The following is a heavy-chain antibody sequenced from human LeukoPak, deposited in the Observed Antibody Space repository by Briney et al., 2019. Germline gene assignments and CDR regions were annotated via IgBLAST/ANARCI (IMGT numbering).Heavy chain of an antibody. CDR1: GCTFSSSW. D-gene: IGHD3-10*01. V-gene: IGHV3-7*01. CDR3: ARHSSGSYYTY. CDR2: IKQDGSDK. Sequence: GGSLRLSCAASGCTFSSSWMSWVRQAPGKGLEWVAHIKQDGSDKYYVDSVKGRFTISRDNAKNSPYLQLNSLRVEDTAMYYCARHSSGSYYTYWGQGTLVTVSS. J-gene: IGHJ4*02.